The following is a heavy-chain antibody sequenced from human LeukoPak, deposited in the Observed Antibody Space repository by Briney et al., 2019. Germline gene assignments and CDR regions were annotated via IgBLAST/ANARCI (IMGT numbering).Heavy chain of an antibody. CDR3: ARGPSDDFWRDQGGLDY. CDR2: INPSSGGT. Sequence: GASVKVSCKASGYTFTGYYMHWVRQAPGQGLEWMGWINPSSGGTNYAQKFQGRVTMTRDTSISTAYMELSRLRSDDTAVYYCARGPSDDFWRDQGGLDYWGQGTLVTVSS. CDR1: GYTFTGYY. J-gene: IGHJ4*02. D-gene: IGHD3-3*01. V-gene: IGHV1-2*02.